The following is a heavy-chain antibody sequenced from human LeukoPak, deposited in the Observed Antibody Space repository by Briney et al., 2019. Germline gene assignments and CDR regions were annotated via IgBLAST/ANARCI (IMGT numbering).Heavy chain of an antibody. Sequence: GGSLRLSCAASGFTVSSNYMSWVRQAPGKGLEWVSVIYSGGSTYYADSVKGRLTISRDNSKNTLYLQMNSLRAEDTAVYYCARGLSAAASRNYFDYWGQGTLVTVSS. CDR2: IYSGGST. CDR3: ARGLSAAASRNYFDY. D-gene: IGHD6-13*01. CDR1: GFTVSSNY. J-gene: IGHJ4*02. V-gene: IGHV3-53*01.